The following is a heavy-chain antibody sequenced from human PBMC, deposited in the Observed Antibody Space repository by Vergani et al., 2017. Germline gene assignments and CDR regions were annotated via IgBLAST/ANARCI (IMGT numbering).Heavy chain of an antibody. Sequence: QVQLQQWGAGLLKPSETLSLTCAVYGGSFSGYYWSWIRQPPGKGLEWIGEINHSGSTNYNPSLKSRVTISVDTSKNQFSLKLNLVTAADTAVYYCAREAGRITMVRGVLGAFDIWGQGTMVTVSS. CDR3: AREAGRITMVRGVLGAFDI. CDR1: GGSFSGYY. V-gene: IGHV4-34*01. D-gene: IGHD3-10*01. J-gene: IGHJ3*02. CDR2: INHSGST.